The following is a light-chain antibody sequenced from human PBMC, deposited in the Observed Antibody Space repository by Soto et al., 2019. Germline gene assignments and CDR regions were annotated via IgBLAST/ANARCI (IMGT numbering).Light chain of an antibody. Sequence: DIQMTQSPSSLSASVGGRVTITCRASQSISSYLNWYQQKPGKAPKLLIYAASSLQSGVPSRFSGSGSGTDFTLNISSLQPEDFATYYCQQSYSTPRTFGQGTKVDIK. V-gene: IGKV1-39*01. CDR3: QQSYSTPRT. CDR2: AAS. J-gene: IGKJ1*01. CDR1: QSISSY.